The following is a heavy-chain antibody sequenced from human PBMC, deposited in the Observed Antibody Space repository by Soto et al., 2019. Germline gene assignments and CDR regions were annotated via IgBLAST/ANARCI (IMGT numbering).Heavy chain of an antibody. J-gene: IGHJ4*02. CDR3: ARDPAAGEGY. CDR2: IWYDGSNK. CDR1: GFTFSSYG. V-gene: IGHV3-33*01. Sequence: QVQLVESGGGVVQPGRSLRLSCAASGFTFSSYGMHWVRQAPDKGLEWVAVIWYDGSNKYYADSVKGRFTISRDNSKNTLYLQMNSLRAEDTAVYYCARDPAAGEGYWGQGTLVTVSS. D-gene: IGHD6-25*01.